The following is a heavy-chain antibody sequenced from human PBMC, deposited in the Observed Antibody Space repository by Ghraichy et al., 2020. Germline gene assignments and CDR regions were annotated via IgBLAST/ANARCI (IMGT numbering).Heavy chain of an antibody. CDR2: ISSGAAAT. CDR3: AKWLKSGYYLVDY. CDR1: GFAFSGFA. V-gene: IGHV3-23*01. J-gene: IGHJ4*02. D-gene: IGHD3-3*01. Sequence: GGSLRLSCAASGFAFSGFAVSWVRQAPGKGLEWVSAISSGAAATYYSDSVKGRFTISRDNSHNMVYLDMDSLRAEDTAVYYCAKWLKSGYYLVDYWGQGTLVTVSS.